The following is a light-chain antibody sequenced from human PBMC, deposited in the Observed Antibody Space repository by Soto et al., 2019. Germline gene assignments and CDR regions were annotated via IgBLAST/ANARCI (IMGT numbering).Light chain of an antibody. V-gene: IGKV3-15*01. J-gene: IGKJ1*01. CDR1: QSVSSY. CDR3: QQYNNWPQT. Sequence: EIVMTQSPATLSVCPGERATLSCRASQSVSSYLAWYQQKPGQPPRLLIHGASTRATGIPARFSGSGSGTEFTLTISSLQSEDFAVYYCQQYNNWPQTFGQGTKVDIK. CDR2: GAS.